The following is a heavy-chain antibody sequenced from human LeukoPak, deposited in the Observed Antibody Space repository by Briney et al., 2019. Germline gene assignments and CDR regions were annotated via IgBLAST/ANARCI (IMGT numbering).Heavy chain of an antibody. Sequence: SETLSLTCTVSGGSISSYYWGWIRQPPGKGLEWIGYIYYSGSTNYNPSLKSRVTISVDTSTNQFSLMLSSVAAADTAVYYCARGHTIDYDDGTYPADYFDYWGQGALVTVSS. J-gene: IGHJ4*02. V-gene: IGHV4-59*12. CDR3: ARGHTIDYDDGTYPADYFDY. CDR2: IYYSGST. CDR1: GGSISSYY. D-gene: IGHD3-22*01.